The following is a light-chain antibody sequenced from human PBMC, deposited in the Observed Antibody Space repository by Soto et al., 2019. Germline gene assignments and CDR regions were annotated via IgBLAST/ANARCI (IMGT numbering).Light chain of an antibody. CDR2: EVT. CDR3: SSFASSNTGV. Sequence: QSALTQPPSASGSPGQSVTISCTGTSSDVCAYNYVSWYQQHAGKAPKLVIYEVTKRPSGVPDRFSGSKSANTASLTVSGLQAEDEADYYCSSFASSNTGVFGGGTQLTVL. J-gene: IGLJ3*02. CDR1: SSDVCAYNY. V-gene: IGLV2-8*01.